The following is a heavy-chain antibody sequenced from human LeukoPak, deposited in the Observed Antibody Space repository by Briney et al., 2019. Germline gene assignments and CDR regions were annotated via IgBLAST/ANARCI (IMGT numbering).Heavy chain of an antibody. J-gene: IGHJ5*02. CDR3: ARKACIGDYHRFDP. D-gene: IGHD4-17*01. CDR1: GYSFSTYG. CDR2: INTDNGDT. Sequence: APVKVSCKASGYSFSTYGLSWLRQAPGQGLEWMGWINTDNGDTNYAQKFQGSVTMTRDKSTNTAYMELRNLRSDDTAVYYCARKACIGDYHRFDPWGQGTLVIVSS. V-gene: IGHV1-18*04.